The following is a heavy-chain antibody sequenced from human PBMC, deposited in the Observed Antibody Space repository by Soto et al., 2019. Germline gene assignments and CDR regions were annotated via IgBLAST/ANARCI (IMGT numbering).Heavy chain of an antibody. CDR1: GGTFSSYA. D-gene: IGHD2-15*01. CDR3: VRGVVVVPASQLGWFDP. CDR2: IIPMFGTT. V-gene: IGHV1-69*01. J-gene: IGHJ5*02. Sequence: QVQLVQSGAEVKKPWSSVKVSCKASGGTFSSYAISWMRQAPGQGLEWMGGIIPMFGTTKYAQKFQCRVTITADEFTSTAYMERCSLRSDDTAIYYCVRGVVVVPASQLGWFDPWGQGTLVTVSS.